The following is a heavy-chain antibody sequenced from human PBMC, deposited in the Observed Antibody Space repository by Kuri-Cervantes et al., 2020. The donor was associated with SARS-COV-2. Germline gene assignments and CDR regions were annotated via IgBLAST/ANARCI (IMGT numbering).Heavy chain of an antibody. Sequence: ASVKVSCKASGYTFTGYYMHWVRQAPGQGLEWMGWINPNSGGTNYAQKFQGRVTVTRDTSISTAYMELSRLRSDDTAVYYCARDFQSKSGYYYYGMDVWGQGTTVTVSS. CDR2: INPNSGGT. CDR1: GYTFTGYY. J-gene: IGHJ6*02. V-gene: IGHV1-2*02. D-gene: IGHD4-11*01. CDR3: ARDFQSKSGYYYYGMDV.